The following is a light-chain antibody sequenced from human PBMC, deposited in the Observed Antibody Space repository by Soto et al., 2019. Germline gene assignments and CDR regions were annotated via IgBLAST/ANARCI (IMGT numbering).Light chain of an antibody. CDR2: DVS. Sequence: QSARTQPASVSGSPGQSITISCTGTSSDVGGYNYVSWYQQHPGKAPKLMIYDVSNRPSGVSNRFSGSKSGNTASLTISGLQAEDEADHYCSSYTSSSTLVVFGGGTQLTVL. CDR3: SSYTSSSTLVV. V-gene: IGLV2-14*01. J-gene: IGLJ2*01. CDR1: SSDVGGYNY.